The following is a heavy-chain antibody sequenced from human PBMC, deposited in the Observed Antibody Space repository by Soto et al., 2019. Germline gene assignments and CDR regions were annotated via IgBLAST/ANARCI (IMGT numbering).Heavy chain of an antibody. CDR1: GYTLTNYG. V-gene: IGHV1-18*04. CDR2: VTPYKADT. J-gene: IGHJ3*02. CDR3: ATDGPSNSCKLYACDI. Sequence: ASVKVSCKASGYTLTNYGVTWVRQAPGQGLEWLGRVTPYKADTNSAQNLQGRVTMATDTSTNTAYLELRSLRSDDTAVYFCATDGPSNSCKLYACDIWGQGTMVTVSS. D-gene: IGHD1-26*01.